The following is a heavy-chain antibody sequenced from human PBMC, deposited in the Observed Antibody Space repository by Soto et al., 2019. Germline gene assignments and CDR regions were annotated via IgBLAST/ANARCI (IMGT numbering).Heavy chain of an antibody. CDR3: AREVAVAGTGGGMDV. V-gene: IGHV4-4*02. J-gene: IGHJ6*02. CDR2: IYHSGST. Sequence: SETLSLTCAVSGGSISSSNWWSWVRQPPGKGLEWIGEIYHSGSTNYNPSLKSRVTISVDKSKNQFSLKLSSVTAADTAVYYCAREVAVAGTGGGMDVWGQGTTVTVSS. D-gene: IGHD6-19*01. CDR1: GGSISSSNW.